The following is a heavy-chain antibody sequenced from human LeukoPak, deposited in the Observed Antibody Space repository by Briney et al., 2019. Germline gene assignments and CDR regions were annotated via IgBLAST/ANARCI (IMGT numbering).Heavy chain of an antibody. CDR2: IYSSGST. V-gene: IGHV4-34*01. Sequence: SETLSLTCAVYGGSFSGYYWSWIRQPPGKTLEWIGSIYSSGSTYYNPSLKSRVIIIIDTPKNHFSLTLSSVTAADTAVYYCARSDGYGLVGIWGQGTMVTVSS. CDR3: ARSDGYGLVGI. CDR1: GGSFSGYY. D-gene: IGHD3-10*01. J-gene: IGHJ3*02.